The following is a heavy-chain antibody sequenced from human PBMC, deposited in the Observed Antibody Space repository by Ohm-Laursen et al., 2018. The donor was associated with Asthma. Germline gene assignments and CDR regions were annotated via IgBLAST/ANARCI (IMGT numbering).Heavy chain of an antibody. CDR1: GFTFRSYA. CDR2: ISSSSSYI. CDR3: ARDRSSSAALYYYYGMDV. Sequence: SLRLSCAASGFTFRSYAMHWVRQAPGKGLEWVSSISSSSSYIYYADSVKGRFTISRDNAKNSLYLQMNSLRAEDTAVYYCARDRSSSAALYYYYGMDVWGQGTTVTVSS. J-gene: IGHJ6*02. V-gene: IGHV3-21*01. D-gene: IGHD6-13*01.